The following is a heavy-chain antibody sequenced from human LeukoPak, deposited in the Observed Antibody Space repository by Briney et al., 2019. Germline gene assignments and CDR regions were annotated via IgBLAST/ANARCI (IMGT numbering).Heavy chain of an antibody. V-gene: IGHV3-23*01. J-gene: IGHJ5*02. Sequence: PGGSLRLSCAASGFTFSTCGMSWVRMAQGKGLELVSAISGSGGSTYYADSVKGRFTISRDNPKNTLYLQMNSLRAEDTAVYFCAKAVVPAASSWFDPWGQGTLVTVSS. D-gene: IGHD2-2*01. CDR3: AKAVVPAASSWFDP. CDR1: GFTFSTCG. CDR2: ISGSGGST.